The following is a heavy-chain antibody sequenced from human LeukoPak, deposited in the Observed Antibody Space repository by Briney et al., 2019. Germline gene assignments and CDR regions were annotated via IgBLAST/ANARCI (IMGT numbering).Heavy chain of an antibody. V-gene: IGHV4-38-2*02. CDR2: IYHSGST. D-gene: IGHD5-18*01. J-gene: IGHJ2*01. CDR1: GYSISSGYY. Sequence: PSETLSLTCTVSGYSISSGYYWGWIRQPPGKGLEWIGSIYHSGSTYYNPSLKSRVTISVDTSKNQFSLKLSPVTAADTAVYYCAREVGGYRYGYRPTELYWYFDLWGRGTLVTVSS. CDR3: AREVGGYRYGYRPTELYWYFDL.